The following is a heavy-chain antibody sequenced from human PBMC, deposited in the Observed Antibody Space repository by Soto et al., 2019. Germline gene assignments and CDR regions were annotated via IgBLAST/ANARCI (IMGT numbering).Heavy chain of an antibody. Sequence: GGSLRLSCAASGFTFSSYAMHWVRQAPGKGLEWVAVISYDGSNKYYADSVKGRFTISRDNSKNTLYLQMNSLRAEDTAVYYCARDCSSTSCPTYDMDVWGQGTTVTVSS. V-gene: IGHV3-30-3*01. D-gene: IGHD2-2*01. CDR3: ARDCSSTSCPTYDMDV. CDR2: ISYDGSNK. CDR1: GFTFSSYA. J-gene: IGHJ6*02.